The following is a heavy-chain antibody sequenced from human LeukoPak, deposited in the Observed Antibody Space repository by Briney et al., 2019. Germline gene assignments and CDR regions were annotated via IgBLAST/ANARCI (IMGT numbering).Heavy chain of an antibody. CDR2: INPSGGST. Sequence: ASVKVSCKASGYTFTSYGISWVRQAPGQGLEWMGIINPSGGSTSYVQKFQGRVTMTRDTSTSTVYMELSSLRSEDTAVYYCARNYGSGSYYAYAFDIWGQGTMVTVSS. CDR1: GYTFTSYG. V-gene: IGHV1-46*01. D-gene: IGHD3-10*01. CDR3: ARNYGSGSYYAYAFDI. J-gene: IGHJ3*02.